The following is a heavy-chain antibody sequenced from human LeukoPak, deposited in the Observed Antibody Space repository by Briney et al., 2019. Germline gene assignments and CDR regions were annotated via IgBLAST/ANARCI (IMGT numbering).Heavy chain of an antibody. Sequence: ASVKVSCKASGYTFTGYYMHWVRQAPGQGLEWMGWINPNSGGTNYAQKLQGRVTMTTDTSTSTAYMELRSLRSDDTAVYYCARGLSYNWNVDYWGQGTLVTVSS. CDR2: INPNSGGT. D-gene: IGHD1-20*01. CDR1: GYTFTGYY. J-gene: IGHJ4*02. CDR3: ARGLSYNWNVDY. V-gene: IGHV1-2*02.